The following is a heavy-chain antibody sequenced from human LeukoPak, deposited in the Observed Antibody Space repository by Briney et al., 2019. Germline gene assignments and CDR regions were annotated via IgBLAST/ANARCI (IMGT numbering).Heavy chain of an antibody. Sequence: GASVKVSCKASGYTFTSYYMHWVRQAPGQGLEWMGIINPSGGSTSYAQKFQGRVTITRDTSTSTVYMELSSLRAEDTAVYYCARDLREDNYYDSSGYYAGKYYFDYWGQGTPVTVSS. D-gene: IGHD3-22*01. V-gene: IGHV1-46*01. CDR2: INPSGGST. CDR1: GYTFTSYY. CDR3: ARDLREDNYYDSSGYYAGKYYFDY. J-gene: IGHJ4*02.